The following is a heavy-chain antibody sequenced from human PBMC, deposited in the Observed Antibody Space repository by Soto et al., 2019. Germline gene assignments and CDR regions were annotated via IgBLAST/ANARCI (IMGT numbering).Heavy chain of an antibody. CDR2: ISAHKGNT. V-gene: IGHV1-18*01. J-gene: IGHJ4*02. D-gene: IGHD1-1*01. CDR1: GYTFTSYG. CDR3: PRGRYGDY. Sequence: QVHLVQSGAEVKKPGASVKVSCKASGYTFTSYGITWVRQAPGQGLEWKGWISAHKGNTDYARKLQGRVIVTRDTSTSTAYMELSSLISDDTAVYYCPRGRYGDYWGQGALVTVSS.